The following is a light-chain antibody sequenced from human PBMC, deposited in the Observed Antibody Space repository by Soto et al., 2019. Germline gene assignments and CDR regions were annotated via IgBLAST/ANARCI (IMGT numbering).Light chain of an antibody. Sequence: QSVLTQPPSVSGAPGQRVTISCTGSSSNIGAGYDVHWYQQLPGTAPKLLIYRDNQRPSGVPDRFSGSKSGTSASLAISGLQSEDEAGYYCAAWDDSLSGYVLGTGTKLTV. CDR1: SSNIGAGYD. CDR2: RDN. J-gene: IGLJ1*01. CDR3: AAWDDSLSGYV. V-gene: IGLV1-47*01.